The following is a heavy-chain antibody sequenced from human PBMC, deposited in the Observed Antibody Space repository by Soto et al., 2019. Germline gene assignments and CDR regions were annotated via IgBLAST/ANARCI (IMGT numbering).Heavy chain of an antibody. Sequence: QVQLVQSGAEVKKPGASVKVSCKASGYTFTSYCISWVRQAHGQGLEWMGWISAYNGNTNYAQKLQGRVTMTTDTSTRTAYRELRSLISDDTAVYYCASDGVATSYYYYYCMDVWGQGNTVTASS. D-gene: IGHD5-12*01. CDR2: ISAYNGNT. CDR1: GYTFTSYC. CDR3: ASDGVATSYYYYYCMDV. V-gene: IGHV1-18*01. J-gene: IGHJ6*02.